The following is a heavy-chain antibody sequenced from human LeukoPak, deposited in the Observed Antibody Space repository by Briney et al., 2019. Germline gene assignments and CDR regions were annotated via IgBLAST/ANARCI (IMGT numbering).Heavy chain of an antibody. CDR3: ARTDYPKHYYYYYMDV. CDR1: GFTFSSYS. J-gene: IGHJ6*03. V-gene: IGHV3-21*01. CDR2: ISSSSSYI. Sequence: GGSLRLSCAASGFTFSSYSMNWVRQAPGKGLEWVSSISSSSSYIYYADSVKGRFTISRDNAKNSLYLQMNSLRAEDTAVYYCARTDYPKHYYYYYMDVWGKGTTVTVSS. D-gene: IGHD4-11*01.